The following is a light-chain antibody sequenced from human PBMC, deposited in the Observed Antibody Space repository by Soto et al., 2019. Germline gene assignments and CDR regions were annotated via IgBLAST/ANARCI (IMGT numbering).Light chain of an antibody. J-gene: IGKJ1*01. CDR3: QQYDKWLQT. V-gene: IGKV3D-15*01. CDR1: QSVSSY. CDR2: GAS. Sequence: IVVSQSLATLSLPQGARATLSCRASQSVSSYLAWYQQKPGQAPRLLIYGASTRATGIPARFSGRGSGTEFTLTISSLQSVDFAVYYCQQYDKWLQTFGQGTKVAIK.